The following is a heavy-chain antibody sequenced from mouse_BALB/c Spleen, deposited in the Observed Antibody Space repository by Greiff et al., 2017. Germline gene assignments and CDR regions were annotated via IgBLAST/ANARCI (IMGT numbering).Heavy chain of an antibody. CDR2: IDPENGDT. D-gene: IGHD1-2*01. J-gene: IGHJ2*01. Sequence: EVQLQQSGAELVRSGASVKLSCTASGFNIKDYYMHWVKQRPEQGLEWIGWIDPENGDTEYAPKFQGKATMTADTSSNTAYLQLSSLTSEDTAVYYCNAVHDYGYYFDYWGQGTTLTVSS. V-gene: IGHV14-4*02. CDR3: NAVHDYGYYFDY. CDR1: GFNIKDYY.